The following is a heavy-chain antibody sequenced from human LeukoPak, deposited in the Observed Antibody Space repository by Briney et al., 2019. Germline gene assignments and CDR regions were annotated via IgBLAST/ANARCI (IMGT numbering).Heavy chain of an antibody. CDR1: GGSFSGYY. Sequence: SETLSLTCAVYGGSFSGYYWSWIRQPPGKGLEWIGEINHSGSTNYNPSLKSRVTISVDTSKNQFSLKLSSVTAADTAVYYCARGTVRQRYNYVWGSYSFDYWGQGTLVTVSS. CDR2: INHSGST. CDR3: ARGTVRQRYNYVWGSYSFDY. V-gene: IGHV4-34*01. J-gene: IGHJ4*02. D-gene: IGHD3-16*01.